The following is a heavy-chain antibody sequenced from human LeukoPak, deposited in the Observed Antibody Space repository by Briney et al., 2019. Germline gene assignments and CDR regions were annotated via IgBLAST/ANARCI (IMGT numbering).Heavy chain of an antibody. CDR2: FDPEDGET. CDR3: ATVAARLGRYFDY. Sequence: GASVKVSCKASGYTFTSYGISWVRQAPGKGLEWMGGFDPEDGETIYAQKFQGRVTMTEDTSTDTAYMELSSLRSEDTAVYYCATVAARLGRYFDYWGQGTLVTVSS. V-gene: IGHV1-24*01. CDR1: GYTFTSYG. D-gene: IGHD6-6*01. J-gene: IGHJ4*02.